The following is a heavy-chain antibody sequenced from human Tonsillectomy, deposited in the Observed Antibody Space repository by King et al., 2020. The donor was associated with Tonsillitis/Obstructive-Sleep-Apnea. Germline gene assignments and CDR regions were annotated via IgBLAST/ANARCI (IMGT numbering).Heavy chain of an antibody. Sequence: VQLQQWGAGLLKPSETLSLTCAVYGGSFSGYYWSWIRQPPGKGLEWIGEIEHSGSTNYNPSLRSRVTISADTSKTQFSLNLSSVSAADTAVYFCAREITTDAFDIWGQGTMVTVSS. J-gene: IGHJ3*02. D-gene: IGHD3-3*01. CDR1: GGSFSGYY. CDR3: AREITTDAFDI. V-gene: IGHV4-34*01. CDR2: IEHSGST.